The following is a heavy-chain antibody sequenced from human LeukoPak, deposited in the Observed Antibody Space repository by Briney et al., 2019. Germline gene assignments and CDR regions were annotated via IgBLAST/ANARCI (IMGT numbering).Heavy chain of an antibody. D-gene: IGHD2-15*01. J-gene: IGHJ4*02. CDR1: GFTVSTNY. V-gene: IGHV3-66*02. CDR3: AARPGEVAGPFDY. CDR2: IHAGGTT. Sequence: PGGTLRLSCAASGFTVSTNYMSWVRQAPGKGLEWVSIIHAGGTTYYADSVKGRFTISRDNSKNTLYLQMNNLRTEDTAVYYCAARPGEVAGPFDYWGQGTLVTVSS.